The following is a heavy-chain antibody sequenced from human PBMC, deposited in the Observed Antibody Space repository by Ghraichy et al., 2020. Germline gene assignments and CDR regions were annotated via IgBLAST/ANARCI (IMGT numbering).Heavy chain of an antibody. Sequence: ASVKVSCKASGYTFTGYHMHWLRQAPGQGLEWMGRINTDSGDTNYAQKFQGRVTMTRDTSISTAYMELSRLRSDDTAVYYCARGSGCGGYDSVWFDTWGQGGLVAVSS. V-gene: IGHV1-2*06. D-gene: IGHD5-12*01. CDR1: GYTFTGYH. CDR3: ARGSGCGGYDSVWFDT. J-gene: IGHJ5*02. CDR2: INTDSGDT.